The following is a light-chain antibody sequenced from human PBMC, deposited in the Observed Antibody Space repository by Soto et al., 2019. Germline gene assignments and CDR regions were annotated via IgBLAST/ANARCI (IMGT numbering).Light chain of an antibody. CDR2: DAS. Sequence: VQMTQSPSTLSASVGDRVTIACRGSQSISSWLAWYQQKPGKAPKLLIYDASSLESGVPSTFSGSGSATEFTLTISSLRPADFATYYCQQYNSYSPWTFGQGTKVDI. CDR1: QSISSW. V-gene: IGKV1-5*01. CDR3: QQYNSYSPWT. J-gene: IGKJ1*01.